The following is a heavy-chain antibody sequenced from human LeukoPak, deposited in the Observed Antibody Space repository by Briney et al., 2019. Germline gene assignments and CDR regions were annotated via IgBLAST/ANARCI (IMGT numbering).Heavy chain of an antibody. CDR2: IKQDGSEK. V-gene: IGHV3-7*01. CDR1: GFTFRSDW. CDR3: ARGRYKWTF. J-gene: IGHJ4*02. D-gene: IGHD1-20*01. Sequence: GGSLRLSCAASGFTFRSDWMTWVRQAPGKVLEWVSNIKQDGSEKYYVGSVKGRFTISRDNAKNSLYLQMSSLRVEDTAVYYCARGRYKWTFWGQGTLVTVSS.